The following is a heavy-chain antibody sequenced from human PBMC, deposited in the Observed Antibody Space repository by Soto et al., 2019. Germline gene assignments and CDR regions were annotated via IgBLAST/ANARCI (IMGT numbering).Heavy chain of an antibody. Sequence: HPGGSLRLSCAASGFTFSNYAMSWVRQAPGKGLEWVSVTSGDGDTTYYADSVKGRFTISRGNSRNTLYLQMINLTADDTAVYYCAKSRSETVAVLFDYWGQGTLVTVSS. CDR1: GFTFSNYA. V-gene: IGHV3-23*01. CDR3: AKSRSETVAVLFDY. D-gene: IGHD6-19*01. CDR2: TSGDGDTT. J-gene: IGHJ4*02.